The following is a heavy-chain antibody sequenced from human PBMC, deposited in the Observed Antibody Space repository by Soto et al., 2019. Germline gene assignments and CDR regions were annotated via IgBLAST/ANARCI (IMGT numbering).Heavy chain of an antibody. CDR2: INSDGSST. CDR3: ARGNFGEFHYYYGMDV. Sequence: GGSLRLSCAASGFTFSSYWMHWVRQAPGTGLVWVSRINSDGSSTSYADSVKGRFTISRDNAKNTLYLQMNSLRAEDTAVYYCARGNFGEFHYYYGMDVWGQGTTVTVSS. CDR1: GFTFSSYW. V-gene: IGHV3-74*01. J-gene: IGHJ6*02. D-gene: IGHD3-10*01.